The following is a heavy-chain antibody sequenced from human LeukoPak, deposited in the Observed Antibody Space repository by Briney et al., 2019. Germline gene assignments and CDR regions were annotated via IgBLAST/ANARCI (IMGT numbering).Heavy chain of an antibody. Sequence: PSETLSLTCTVSGYSISSGYYWGWIRQPPGKGLEWIGSIYHSGSTYYNPSLKSRVTISVHTSKNQFSLKLSSVTAADTAVYYCARARPTVVTFYSHFDYWGQGTLVTVSS. CDR3: ARARPTVVTFYSHFDY. CDR2: IYHSGST. CDR1: GYSISSGYY. V-gene: IGHV4-38-2*02. J-gene: IGHJ4*02. D-gene: IGHD4-23*01.